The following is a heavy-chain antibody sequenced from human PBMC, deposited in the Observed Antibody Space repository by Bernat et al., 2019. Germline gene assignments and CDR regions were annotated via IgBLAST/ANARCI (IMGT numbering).Heavy chain of an antibody. V-gene: IGHV2-70*15. D-gene: IGHD3-16*01. J-gene: IGHJ4*02. Sequence: QVTLRESGPALVKPTQTLTLTCTFSGISLSTSGMCVSWIRQPPGKALEWLARIDWDDDKYYSTSLKTRLTISKDTSKNQVVLTMTNMDPVDTATYYCARILCPLGVIDYWGQGTLVTVSS. CDR1: GISLSTSGMC. CDR2: IDWDDDK. CDR3: ARILCPLGVIDY.